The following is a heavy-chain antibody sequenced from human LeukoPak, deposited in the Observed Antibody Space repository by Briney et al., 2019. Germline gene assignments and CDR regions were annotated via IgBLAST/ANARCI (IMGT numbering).Heavy chain of an antibody. V-gene: IGHV4-61*10. D-gene: IGHD3-22*01. CDR1: GGSISSDYYY. Sequence: SQTLSLTCTVSGGSISSDYYYWSWIRQPAEKGLEWIGYIYYSGSTNYNPSLNSRFNILIDTSKNQFSLKLGSVTAADTAVYYCARRRVDSSGYDAFDIWGQGTMVTVSS. CDR3: ARRRVDSSGYDAFDI. J-gene: IGHJ3*02. CDR2: IYYSGST.